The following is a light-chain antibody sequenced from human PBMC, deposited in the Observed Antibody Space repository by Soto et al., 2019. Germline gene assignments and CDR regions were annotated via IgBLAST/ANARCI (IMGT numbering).Light chain of an antibody. CDR1: SSDVGSYNL. V-gene: IGLV2-23*02. Sequence: QSALTQPASVSGSPGQSITISCTGTSSDVGSYNLVSWYQQHPTKAPNLMIYEVSERPSGVSNRFSGSKSDNTASLTISGLQAEDEADYYCCSYAGSSTLAVFGGGTQLTVL. CDR3: CSYAGSSTLAV. J-gene: IGLJ7*01. CDR2: EVS.